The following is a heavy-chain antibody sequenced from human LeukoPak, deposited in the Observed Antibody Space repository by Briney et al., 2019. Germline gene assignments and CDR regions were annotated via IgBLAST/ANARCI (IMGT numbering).Heavy chain of an antibody. CDR1: GGSISGYY. Sequence: SETLSLTCAVYGGSISGYYWSWIRQPPGKGLEWIGEINHSGSTNYNPSLKSRVTISVDTSKNQFSLKLSSVTAADTAVYYCAREEAFLYYMDVWGKGTTVTVSS. J-gene: IGHJ6*03. CDR2: INHSGST. V-gene: IGHV4-34*01. CDR3: AREEAFLYYMDV. D-gene: IGHD2/OR15-2a*01.